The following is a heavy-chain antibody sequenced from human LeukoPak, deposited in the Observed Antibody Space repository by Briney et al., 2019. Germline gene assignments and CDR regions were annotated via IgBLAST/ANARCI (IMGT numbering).Heavy chain of an antibody. CDR1: GGSISSGGYS. CDR2: IYHSGST. J-gene: IGHJ4*02. CDR3: ARVLREVVTASYYFDY. D-gene: IGHD2-21*02. V-gene: IGHV4-30-2*01. Sequence: SQTLSLACAVSGGSISSGGYSWSWIRQPPGKGLEWIGYIYHSGSTYYNPSLKSRVTISVDRSKNQFSLKLSSVTAADTAVYYCARVLREVVTASYYFDYWGQGTLVIVSS.